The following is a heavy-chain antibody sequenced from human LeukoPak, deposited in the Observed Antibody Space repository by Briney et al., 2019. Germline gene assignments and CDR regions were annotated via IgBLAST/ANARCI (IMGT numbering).Heavy chain of an antibody. Sequence: ASVKVSCKASGYTFTSYYMHWVRQAPGQGLEWMGIINPSGGSTSYAQKFQGRDTMTRDMSTSTVYMELSSLRSEDTAVYYCARDRRGDTAMAPFDPWGQGTLVTVSS. V-gene: IGHV1-46*01. CDR2: INPSGGST. CDR3: ARDRRGDTAMAPFDP. CDR1: GYTFTSYY. J-gene: IGHJ5*02. D-gene: IGHD5-18*01.